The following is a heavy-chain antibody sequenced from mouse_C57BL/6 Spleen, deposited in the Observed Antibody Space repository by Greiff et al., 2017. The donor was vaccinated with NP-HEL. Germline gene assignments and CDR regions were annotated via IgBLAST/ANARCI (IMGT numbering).Heavy chain of an antibody. CDR2: IRNKANGYTT. CDR1: GFTFTDYY. V-gene: IGHV7-3*01. J-gene: IGHJ1*03. D-gene: IGHD1-1*01. Sequence: EVKLMESGGGLVQPGGSLSLSCAASGFTFTDYYMSWVRQPPGKALEWLGFIRNKANGYTTEYSAYVKGRFTISRANSQSILYLQMNALRAEDSATYYCARLDYYGSPSWYFDVWGTGTTVTVSS. CDR3: ARLDYYGSPSWYFDV.